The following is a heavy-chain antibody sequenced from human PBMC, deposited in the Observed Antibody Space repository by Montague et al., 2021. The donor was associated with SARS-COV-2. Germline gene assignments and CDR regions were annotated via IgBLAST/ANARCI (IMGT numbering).Heavy chain of an antibody. Sequence: SLRLSCAASGFTFSSYAMHWVRQAPGKGLEWVAVISYDGSNKYYADSAKGRFTISRDNSKNTLYLQMNSLRAEDTAVYYCASSLYSSGFYDYWGQGTLVTVSS. V-gene: IGHV3-30-3*01. CDR1: GFTFSSYA. J-gene: IGHJ4*02. D-gene: IGHD6-19*01. CDR2: ISYDGSNK. CDR3: ASSLYSSGFYDY.